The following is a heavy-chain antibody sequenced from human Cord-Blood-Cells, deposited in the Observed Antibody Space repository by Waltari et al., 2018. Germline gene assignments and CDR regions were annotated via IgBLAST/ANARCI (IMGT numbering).Heavy chain of an antibody. CDR1: GYTFTGYY. CDR2: INPNSGGT. V-gene: IGHV1-2*02. J-gene: IGHJ3*02. D-gene: IGHD7-27*01. CDR3: ARGSPGDRAFDI. Sequence: QVQLVQSGAEVKKPGASVKVSCKASGYTFTGYYMHWVRQAPGQGLEWMGLINPNSGGTNYAQRFQGRFTMTRDTSISTAYMELSRLGSDDTAVYYCARGSPGDRAFDIWGQGTMVTVSS.